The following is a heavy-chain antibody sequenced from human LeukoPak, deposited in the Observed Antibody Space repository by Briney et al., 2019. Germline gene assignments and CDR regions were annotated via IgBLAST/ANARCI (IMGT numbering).Heavy chain of an antibody. CDR1: GFXFSSYA. J-gene: IGHJ4*02. Sequence: GRSLRLSCAASGFXFSSYAMHWVRPAPGKGLEWVAFVSHEGSSKFYAESVKGRFGISRDNSKSTTYLQMNGLRADDTAVYYCAKTTGGWPRFFDHWGQGTLVAVSS. D-gene: IGHD1-1*01. CDR2: VSHEGSSK. CDR3: AKTTGGWPRFFDH. V-gene: IGHV3-30*09.